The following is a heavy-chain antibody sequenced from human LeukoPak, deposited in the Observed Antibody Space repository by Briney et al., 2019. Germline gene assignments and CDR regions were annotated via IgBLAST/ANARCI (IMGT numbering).Heavy chain of an antibody. D-gene: IGHD3-9*01. V-gene: IGHV3-33*01. J-gene: IGHJ5*02. CDR3: ARRNYDILTGYGFVWFDP. CDR1: GFTFSSYG. CDR2: IWYDGSNK. Sequence: PGRSLRLSCAASGFTFSSYGMHWVRQAPGKGLEWVAVIWYDGSNKYYADSVKGRFTISRDNSKNTLYLQMNSLRAEDTAVYYCARRNYDILTGYGFVWFDPWGQGTLVTVSS.